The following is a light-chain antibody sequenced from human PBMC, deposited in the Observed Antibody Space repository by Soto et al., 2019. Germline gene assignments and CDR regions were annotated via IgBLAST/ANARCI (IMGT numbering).Light chain of an antibody. Sequence: QSALTQPPSVSGSPGQSVTISCTGTSSDVGSYNRVSWYQQPPGTAPKLMIYEVSNRPSGVPDRFSGSKSGNTASLTISGLQAEDEADYYCSSYTSSNTVYVFGTGTKLTVL. J-gene: IGLJ1*01. CDR2: EVS. V-gene: IGLV2-18*02. CDR3: SSYTSSNTVYV. CDR1: SSDVGSYNR.